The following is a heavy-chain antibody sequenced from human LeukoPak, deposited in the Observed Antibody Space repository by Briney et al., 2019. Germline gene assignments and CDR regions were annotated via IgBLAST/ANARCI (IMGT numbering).Heavy chain of an antibody. CDR3: SRDRGGTYYDY. Sequence: GGSLRLSCAASRFTFSDYGMSWIRQAPGKGLEWLSYISSSGSDRYYADPVKGRFTISRDNAKNSLYLQMNSLRAEDTAVYYCSRDRGGTYYDYWGQGTLVTVSS. CDR2: ISSSGSDR. J-gene: IGHJ4*02. CDR1: RFTFSDYG. V-gene: IGHV3-11*01. D-gene: IGHD1-26*01.